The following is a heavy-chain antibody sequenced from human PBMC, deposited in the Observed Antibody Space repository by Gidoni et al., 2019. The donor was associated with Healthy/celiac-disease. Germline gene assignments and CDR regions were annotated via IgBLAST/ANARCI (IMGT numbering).Heavy chain of an antibody. J-gene: IGHJ6*02. D-gene: IGHD3-10*01. CDR3: ARGIHYYGSGSYSMDV. Sequence: QVQLVQSGAEVKKPGSSVKVSCKASGCPFISYAISCVRQAPGQGLELMGGIIHILGKANYEQKFKGRVTITADEYTSTAYMELSSLRSEETAVYYCARGIHYYGSGSYSMDVWGQGTTVTVSS. V-gene: IGHV1-69*01. CDR2: IIHILGKA. CDR1: GCPFISYA.